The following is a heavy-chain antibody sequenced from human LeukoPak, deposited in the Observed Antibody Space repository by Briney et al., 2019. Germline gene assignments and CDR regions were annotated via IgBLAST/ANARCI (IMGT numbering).Heavy chain of an antibody. CDR2: IYASGST. CDR1: VDSISSYY. CDR3: ARKALPGNWFDP. Sequence: SETLSLTCTVSVDSISSYYWSWIRQPAGEGLEWIGRIYASGSTNYNPSLKSRVTMSLDTSKNQFSLNLNSVTAADTAVYYCARKALPGNWFDPWGQGTLVTVSS. J-gene: IGHJ5*02. V-gene: IGHV4-4*07.